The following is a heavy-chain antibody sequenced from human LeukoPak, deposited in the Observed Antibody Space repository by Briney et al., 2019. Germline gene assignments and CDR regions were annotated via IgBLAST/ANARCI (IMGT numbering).Heavy chain of an antibody. J-gene: IGHJ4*02. CDR2: ISSSSSYI. CDR3: ARAGSADY. D-gene: IGHD1-26*01. V-gene: IGHV3-21*01. CDR1: GFTCSSYS. Sequence: GGSLRLSCAASGFTCSSYSMNWVRQAPGKGLECVSSISSSSSYIYYADSVKGRFTISRDNAKNSLYLQMNSLRAEDTAVSYCARAGSADYWGQGTLVTVSS.